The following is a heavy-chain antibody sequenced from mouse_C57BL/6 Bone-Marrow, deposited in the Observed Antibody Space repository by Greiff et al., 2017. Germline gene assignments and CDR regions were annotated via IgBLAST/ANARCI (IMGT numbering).Heavy chain of an antibody. J-gene: IGHJ4*01. CDR3: ARGGYGNYYAMDY. Sequence: QVQLQQPGAELVKPGASVKLSCKASGYTFTSYWMHWVKQRPGRGLEWIGRIDPNSGGTKYNEKFKSKATLTVDKPSSTANMQLSSRTSEESAVNDCARGGYGNYYAMDYWGQGTSVTVSS. CDR1: GYTFTSYW. D-gene: IGHD2-10*02. CDR2: IDPNSGGT. V-gene: IGHV1-72*01.